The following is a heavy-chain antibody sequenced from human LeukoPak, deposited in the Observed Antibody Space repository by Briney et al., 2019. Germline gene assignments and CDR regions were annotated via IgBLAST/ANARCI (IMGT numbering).Heavy chain of an antibody. J-gene: IGHJ4*02. Sequence: SETLSLTCAVYGGSFSGYYWSWIRQPPGKGLEWIGEINHSGSTNYNPSLKSRVTISVDTSKNQFSLKLSSVTAADTAVYYCARSNGRGEDYWGQGTLVTVSS. CDR2: INHSGST. V-gene: IGHV4-34*01. CDR3: ARSNGRGEDY. D-gene: IGHD3-10*01. CDR1: GGSFSGYY.